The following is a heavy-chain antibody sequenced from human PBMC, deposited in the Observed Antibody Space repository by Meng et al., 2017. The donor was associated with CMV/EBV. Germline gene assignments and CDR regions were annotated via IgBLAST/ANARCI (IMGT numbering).Heavy chain of an antibody. V-gene: IGHV6-1*01. D-gene: IGHD2-2*01. CDR2: TYYGSKWYN. CDR3: ARDRYCSSTSCYWVGMDV. Sequence: SCAISGDSVSSNSAAWNWIRQSPSRGLEWLGRTYYGSKWYNDYAVSVKSRITINPDTSKNQFSLQLNSVTPEDTAVYYCARDRYCSSTSCYWVGMDVWGQGTTVTVSS. CDR1: GDSVSSNSAA. J-gene: IGHJ6*02.